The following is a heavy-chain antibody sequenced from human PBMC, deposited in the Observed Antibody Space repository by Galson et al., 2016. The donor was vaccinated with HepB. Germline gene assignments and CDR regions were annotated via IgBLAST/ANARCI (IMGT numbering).Heavy chain of an antibody. J-gene: IGHJ4*02. Sequence: SLRLSCAASEFTFNNCPLHWVRQAPGKGLEWVAVLSHDGVTKFYAGSVRARFTISRDKSKTTVYLQMDGLSAEDMAVYYCAREWELGGYFDYWGQGTLVTVSS. CDR3: AREWELGGYFDY. D-gene: IGHD1-26*01. V-gene: IGHV3-30-3*01. CDR1: EFTFNNCP. CDR2: LSHDGVTK.